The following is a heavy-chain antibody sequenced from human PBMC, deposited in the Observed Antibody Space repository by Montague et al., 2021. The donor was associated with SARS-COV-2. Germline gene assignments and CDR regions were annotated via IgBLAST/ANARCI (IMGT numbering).Heavy chain of an antibody. CDR3: ARVKGNYYGSGSYYYYYYGMDV. CDR2: IYYSGST. D-gene: IGHD3-10*01. J-gene: IGHJ6*02. CDR1: GGSISSYY. V-gene: IGHV4-59*01. Sequence: SETLSLTCTVSGGSISSYYWSWIRQPPGKGLEWIGYIYYSGSTNYNPSLRSRVTISVDTSKNQFSLKLSSVTAADTAVYYCARVKGNYYGSGSYYYYYYGMDVWGQGTTVTVSS.